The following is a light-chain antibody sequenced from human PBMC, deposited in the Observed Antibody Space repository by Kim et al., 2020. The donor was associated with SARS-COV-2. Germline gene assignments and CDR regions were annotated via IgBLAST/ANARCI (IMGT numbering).Light chain of an antibody. J-gene: IGLJ2*01. CDR3: CSYAGSYTLV. V-gene: IGLV2-11*01. CDR2: DVS. Sequence: GQAVIIARTGTSGDVGGYNYVSWYQQHPGKAPKLMIYDVSKRPSGVPDRFSGSKSGNTASLTISGLQAEDEADYYCCSYAGSYTLVFGGGTQLTVL. CDR1: SGDVGGYNY.